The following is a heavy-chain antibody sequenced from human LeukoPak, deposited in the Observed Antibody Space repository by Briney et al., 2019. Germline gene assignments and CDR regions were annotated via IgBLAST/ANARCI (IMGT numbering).Heavy chain of an antibody. V-gene: IGHV3-30*04. D-gene: IGHD3-10*01. CDR3: ARERYYGSGIYFYSYYYSMDV. Sequence: GRSQRLSCAASGFTFSSYALHWVRQAPGKGLEWVAVAAYDGSHKYYAESVKGRFTISRDNSKNTLYLQMNSLRPEDTAVYYCARERYYGSGIYFYSYYYSMDVWGKGTTVTVSS. CDR2: AAYDGSHK. CDR1: GFTFSSYA. J-gene: IGHJ6*03.